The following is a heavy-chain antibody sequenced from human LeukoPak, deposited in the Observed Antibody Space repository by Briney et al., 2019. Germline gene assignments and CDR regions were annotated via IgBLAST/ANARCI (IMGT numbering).Heavy chain of an antibody. D-gene: IGHD6-19*01. J-gene: IGHJ4*02. CDR3: AEGSGWYDY. Sequence: PSETLSLTCTVSGGSISSYYWSWIRQPAGEGLECIGRIYTSGSTNYNPSLKSRVTMSVDTSKNQFSLKLSSVTAADTAVYYCAEGSGWYDYWGQGTLVTVSS. CDR2: IYTSGST. CDR1: GGSISSYY. V-gene: IGHV4-4*07.